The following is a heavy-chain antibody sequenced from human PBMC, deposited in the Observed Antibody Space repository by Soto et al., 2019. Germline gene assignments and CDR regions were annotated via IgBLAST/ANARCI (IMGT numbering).Heavy chain of an antibody. CDR1: GFTFSGYT. CDR3: SKDGWEN. D-gene: IGHD6-19*01. Sequence: EVQLLESGGGLAQPGGSLRLSCAASGFTFSGYTMAWVRQAPGKGLEWVSTISHSDESTYCAESVKGRFTISRDNSKNTLYLQMNSLRGEDTAVYFCSKDGWENWGQGTLVTVAS. V-gene: IGHV3-23*01. J-gene: IGHJ4*02. CDR2: ISHSDEST.